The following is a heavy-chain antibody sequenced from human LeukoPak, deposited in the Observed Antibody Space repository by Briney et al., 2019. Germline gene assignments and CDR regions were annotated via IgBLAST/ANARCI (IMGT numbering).Heavy chain of an antibody. CDR3: ASQGSCSSTSCYTLDY. V-gene: IGHV4-39*01. CDR2: IYYSGST. CDR1: GGSISSSSYY. D-gene: IGHD2-2*02. Sequence: SETLSLTCTVSGGSISSSSYYWGWIRQPPGKGLEWIGSIYYSGSTYYNPSLKSRVTISVDTSKNQFSLKLSSVTAVDTAVYYCASQGSCSSTSCYTLDYWGQGTLVTVSS. J-gene: IGHJ4*02.